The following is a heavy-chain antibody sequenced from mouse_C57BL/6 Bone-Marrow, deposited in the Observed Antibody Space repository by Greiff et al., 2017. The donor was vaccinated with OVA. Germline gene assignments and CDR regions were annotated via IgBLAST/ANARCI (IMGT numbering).Heavy chain of an antibody. Sequence: EVKLMESGAELVRPGASVKLSCTASGFNIKDDYLHWVKQRPEQGLEWIGWIDPENGDTEYASKFQGKATITADTSSNTAYLQLSSLTSEDTAVYYCTAYDNIDYWGQGTTLTVSS. CDR2: IDPENGDT. J-gene: IGHJ2*01. V-gene: IGHV14-4*01. CDR3: TAYDNIDY. D-gene: IGHD2-1*01. CDR1: GFNIKDDY.